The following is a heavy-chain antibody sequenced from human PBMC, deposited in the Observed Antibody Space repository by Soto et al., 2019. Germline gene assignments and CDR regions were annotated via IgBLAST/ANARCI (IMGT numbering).Heavy chain of an antibody. D-gene: IGHD3-9*01. J-gene: IGHJ6*02. Sequence: PGESLKISCKGSGYSFVSYWIGWVRQMPGHGLEWMGIIYPGDSDTRYSPSFPGQVTISADKSISTAYLQWSSLKLNSVTAADTAVYYCARVDILTVYGCMDVWGQGTTVTVS. CDR3: ARVDILTVYGCMDV. V-gene: IGHV5-51*01. CDR2: IYPGDSDT. CDR1: GYSFVSYW.